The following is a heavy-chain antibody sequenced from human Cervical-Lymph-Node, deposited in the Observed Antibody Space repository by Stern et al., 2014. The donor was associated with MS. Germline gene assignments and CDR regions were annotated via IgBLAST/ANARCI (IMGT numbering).Heavy chain of an antibody. CDR3: ARVTRHFENRLYFGMDV. CDR1: GYTFNAYY. D-gene: IGHD1-14*01. V-gene: IGHV1-2*06. Sequence: QVQLVQSAAEVKKPGASVKVSCEASGYTFNAYYIHWVRQAPGRGLEWMGRINPNSGETKYAQQFQGRVTMTRATSNTAYMELSRVTSDDTAVFYCARVTRHFENRLYFGMDVWGQGTTVTVSS. J-gene: IGHJ6*02. CDR2: INPNSGET.